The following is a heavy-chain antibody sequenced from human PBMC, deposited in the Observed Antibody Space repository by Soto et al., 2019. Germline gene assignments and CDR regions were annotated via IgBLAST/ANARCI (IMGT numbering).Heavy chain of an antibody. J-gene: IGHJ5*02. CDR3: ARHSLALRKNNWFDP. D-gene: IGHD3-3*02. Sequence: SETLSLTCTVSGDSIISSDFYWGWVRQPPGKGLEWIGSIFYLGSSYYNPSLKSRVTMSVDTSKNQFSLRLRSVTAADTALYFCARHSLALRKNNWFDPWGQGIMVTVS. V-gene: IGHV4-39*01. CDR1: GDSIISSDFY. CDR2: IFYLGSS.